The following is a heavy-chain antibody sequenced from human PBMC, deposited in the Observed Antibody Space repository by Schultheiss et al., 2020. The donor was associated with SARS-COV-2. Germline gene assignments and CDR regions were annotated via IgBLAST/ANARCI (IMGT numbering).Heavy chain of an antibody. CDR2: FDPEDGET. CDR3: AREPTVTTPDYYYGMDV. V-gene: IGHV1-24*01. CDR1: GYTLTELS. Sequence: ASVKVSCKVSGYTLTELSMNWVRQAPGKGLEWMGGFDPEDGETIYAQKFQGRVTMTEDTSTDTAYMELSSLRSEDTAVYYCAREPTVTTPDYYYGMDVWGQGTTVTVSS. D-gene: IGHD4-17*01. J-gene: IGHJ6*02.